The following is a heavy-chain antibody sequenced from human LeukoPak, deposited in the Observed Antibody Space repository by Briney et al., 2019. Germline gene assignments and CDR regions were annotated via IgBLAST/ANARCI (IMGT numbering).Heavy chain of an antibody. Sequence: KPSETLSLTCAVYGGSSSGYYWSWIRQPPGKGLEWIGEINHSGSTNYNPSLKSRVTISVDTSKNQFSLKLSSVTAADTAVYYCARAGLSWDIVVVVAAPSADYYMDVWGKGTTVTVSS. CDR2: INHSGST. CDR3: ARAGLSWDIVVVVAAPSADYYMDV. V-gene: IGHV4-34*01. D-gene: IGHD2-15*01. J-gene: IGHJ6*03. CDR1: GGSSSGYY.